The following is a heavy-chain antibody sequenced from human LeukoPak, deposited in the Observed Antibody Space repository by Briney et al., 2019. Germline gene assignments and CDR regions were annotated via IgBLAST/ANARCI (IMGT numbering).Heavy chain of an antibody. CDR3: AREQPYCGGDCYSDC. CDR2: IYTSEST. J-gene: IGHJ4*02. D-gene: IGHD2-21*02. V-gene: IGHV4-61*02. Sequence: SETLSLTCTASGGSISSGSYYWSWMPQPAGQELEWIGRIYTSESTNYKPSLKSRVTISVDTSKHQFPLKLSSVTAADTAVYYCAREQPYCGGDCYSDCWGQGTLVTVSS. CDR1: GGSISSGSYY.